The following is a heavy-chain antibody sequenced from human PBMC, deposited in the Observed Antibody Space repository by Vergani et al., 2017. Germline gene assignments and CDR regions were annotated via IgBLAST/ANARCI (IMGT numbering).Heavy chain of an antibody. CDR1: GFTFSNDW. D-gene: IGHD2-15*01. CDR2: INHRGSDK. CDR3: ARDVYCGGGSCSNDY. V-gene: IGHV3-7*04. J-gene: IGHJ4*02. Sequence: EVQLVESGGGLVQPGGSLTLSCAASGFTFSNDWMTWVRQAPGKGLEWVANINHRGSDKYYLDSVKGRFTISRDNAKNALYLQMNGLTPEDTAVYFCARDVYCGGGSCSNDYWGQGTLVSVSS.